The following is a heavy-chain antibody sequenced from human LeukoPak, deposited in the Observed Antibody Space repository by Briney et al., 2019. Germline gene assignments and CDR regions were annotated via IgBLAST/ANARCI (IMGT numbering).Heavy chain of an antibody. J-gene: IGHJ4*02. Sequence: SETLSLTCTVSGDSISSLGYYWGWLRQPPGKGLEWIGNIRYSGNPYYSPSLKSRVTISVDTSRNQFSLNMSSVTAADTAVYYCVRQVFAVPGMLRWGPGTLVTVSS. V-gene: IGHV4-39*01. CDR2: IRYSGNP. CDR3: VRQVFAVPGMLR. CDR1: GDSISSLGYY. D-gene: IGHD3-3*02.